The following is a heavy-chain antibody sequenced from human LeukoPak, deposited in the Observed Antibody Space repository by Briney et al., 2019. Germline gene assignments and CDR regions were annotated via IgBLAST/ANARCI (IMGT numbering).Heavy chain of an antibody. J-gene: IGHJ4*02. D-gene: IGHD7-27*01. V-gene: IGHV3-30-3*01. CDR2: ISYDANIGSNK. CDR1: GFTFSRYA. Sequence: GGSLRLSCATSGFTFSRYAMHWVRQAPGKGLEWAALISYDANIGSNKYYADSVKGRFTVSRDNSKNTLFLQMNSLRAEDTAVYYCAKDGGLWVSAHWGDSWGRGTLVTVSS. CDR3: AKDGGLWVSAHWGDS.